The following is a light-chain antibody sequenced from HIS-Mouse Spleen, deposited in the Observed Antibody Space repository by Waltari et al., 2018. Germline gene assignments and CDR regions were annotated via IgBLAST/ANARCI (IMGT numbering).Light chain of an antibody. CDR3: CSYAGSSTWV. J-gene: IGLJ3*02. V-gene: IGLV2-23*01. Sequence: QSALTHPASVSGSPGQSITIACTGTSSYAGSYNLFSWYQQHPGKAPKLMIYEGSKRASGVSNRFSGSKSGNTASLTISGLQAEDEADYYCCSYAGSSTWVFGGGTKLTVL. CDR2: EGS. CDR1: SSYAGSYNL.